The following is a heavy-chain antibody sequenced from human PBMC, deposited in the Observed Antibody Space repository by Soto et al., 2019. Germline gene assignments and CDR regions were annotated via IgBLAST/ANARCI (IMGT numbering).Heavy chain of an antibody. CDR2: ISGSGGST. CDR1: GFTFSSYA. D-gene: IGHD3-3*01. J-gene: IGHJ4*02. Sequence: PVESLRLSCAASGFTFSSYAMSWVRQAPGQGLEWVSAISGSGGSTYYADSVKGRLTISRDNSKNTLYLQMNSLRAEDTDVYYCAKVARDDFCSGYYSRNRPYDYWGQGTMVTVSS. CDR3: AKVARDDFCSGYYSRNRPYDY. V-gene: IGHV3-23*01.